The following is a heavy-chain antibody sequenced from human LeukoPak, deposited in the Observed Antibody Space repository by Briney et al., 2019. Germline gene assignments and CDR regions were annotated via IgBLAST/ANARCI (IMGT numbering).Heavy chain of an antibody. V-gene: IGHV3-23*01. D-gene: IGHD2-15*01. CDR2: VSVSGDTA. CDR3: AKVFSGGNCYQSDY. J-gene: IGHJ4*01. Sequence: PGGSLRPSCVASGFTFSSYAMNWVRQAPGKGLEWVSVVSVSGDTAYFADSVKGRFTISRDNSKKTLYLQMNTLIADDTAIYNCAKVFSGGNCYQSDYWGQGTLVTVSS. CDR1: GFTFSSYA.